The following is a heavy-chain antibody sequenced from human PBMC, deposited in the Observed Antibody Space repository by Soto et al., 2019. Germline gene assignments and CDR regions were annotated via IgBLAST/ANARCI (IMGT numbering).Heavy chain of an antibody. CDR2: IKQDGSEK. J-gene: IGHJ6*02. CDR1: GFTFSSYW. Sequence: EVQLVESGGGLVQPGGSLRLSCAASGFTFSSYWMSWVRQAPGKGLEWVANIKQDGSEKYNVDSVKGRFTISRDNAKNSLYLQMNSLRAEDTAVYYCARVPIDFWSGYNPYYGMDVWGQGTTVTVSS. D-gene: IGHD3-3*01. V-gene: IGHV3-7*01. CDR3: ARVPIDFWSGYNPYYGMDV.